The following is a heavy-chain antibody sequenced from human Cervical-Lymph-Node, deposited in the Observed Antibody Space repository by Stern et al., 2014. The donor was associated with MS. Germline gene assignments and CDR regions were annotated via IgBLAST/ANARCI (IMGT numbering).Heavy chain of an antibody. CDR3: ARGIGTNRPAATLHNLFDP. J-gene: IGHJ5*02. CDR2: IIPINGLT. Sequence: VQLVESGAEVKKPGSSVNVSCKASGGTFSSSYAVSWVRQPPGQGLEWMGRIIPINGLTNYQKTFQTRLTVTADKSTRTAYMALSILTSEDTAVYYGARGIGTNRPAATLHNLFDPWGQGTLVTVSS. V-gene: IGHV1-69*09. D-gene: IGHD1-1*01. CDR1: GGTFSSSYA.